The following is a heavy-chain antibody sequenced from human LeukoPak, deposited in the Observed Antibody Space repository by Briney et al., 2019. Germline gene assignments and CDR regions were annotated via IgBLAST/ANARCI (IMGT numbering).Heavy chain of an antibody. Sequence: TGGSLRLSCAASGFTFSSYWMNWVRQAPGKGQEWVANINQDGTEKYYVDSVRGRFTISRDNAKNSLYLQMNSLRAEDTAVYYCARDVLAGTFDYWGQGTLVTVSS. CDR3: ARDVLAGTFDY. J-gene: IGHJ4*02. V-gene: IGHV3-7*01. D-gene: IGHD6-19*01. CDR1: GFTFSSYW. CDR2: INQDGTEK.